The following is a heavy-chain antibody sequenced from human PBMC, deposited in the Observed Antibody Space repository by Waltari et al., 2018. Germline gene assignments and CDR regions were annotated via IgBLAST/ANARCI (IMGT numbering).Heavy chain of an antibody. D-gene: IGHD6-19*01. Sequence: EVQLVESGGGLIQPGGSLRLSCAASGFTVSSHYMTWVRQAPGKGLEWVSVIYSGGSTYYADSVKGRFTISRDNSKNTLYLQMNSLRADDTALYYCARVGVAGAIDYWGQGTLVTVSS. CDR3: ARVGVAGAIDY. J-gene: IGHJ4*02. CDR2: IYSGGST. CDR1: GFTVSSHY. V-gene: IGHV3-53*01.